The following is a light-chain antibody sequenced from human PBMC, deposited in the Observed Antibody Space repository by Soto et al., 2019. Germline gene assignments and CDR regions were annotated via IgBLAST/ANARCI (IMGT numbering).Light chain of an antibody. Sequence: DIQMTQSPSSLSAFVGDRVTISCRASQDISNFLAWFQQKPGKAPRALIFAASILQSGVPSRFSGSGSGTDFTLTISSLQPEDSATYYCQHYASYPVTFGQGTRLEIK. V-gene: IGKV1-16*01. CDR1: QDISNF. CDR2: AAS. J-gene: IGKJ5*01. CDR3: QHYASYPVT.